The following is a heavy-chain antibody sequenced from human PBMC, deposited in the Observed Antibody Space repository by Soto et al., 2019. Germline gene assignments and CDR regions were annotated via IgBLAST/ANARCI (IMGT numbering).Heavy chain of an antibody. V-gene: IGHV3-72*01. CDR3: ARDTVGTYYFDY. J-gene: IGHJ4*01. CDR2: SRDKTNSYTT. D-gene: IGHD3-16*01. CDR1: GFTFCDHY. Sequence: EVQLVYSGGGLVQPGGSLRLSCAASGFTFCDHYMDWVRPDPGKGRVCVGRSRDKTNSYTTEYAAFVKGRFTISRDDSKSSLDLQINSLNTEDTSVYHCARDTVGTYYFDYWGHGTLVTFSS.